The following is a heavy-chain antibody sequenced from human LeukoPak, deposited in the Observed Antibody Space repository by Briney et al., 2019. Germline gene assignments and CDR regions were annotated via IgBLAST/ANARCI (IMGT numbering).Heavy chain of an antibody. CDR1: GFTFSSYG. CDR2: ISYDGSNK. D-gene: IGHD6-13*01. V-gene: IGHV3-30*03. J-gene: IGHJ4*02. CDR3: ARDEGPGLPGIAAAGTED. Sequence: PGGSLRLSCAASGFTFSSYGMHWVRQAPGKGLEWVAVISYDGSNKYYADSVKGRFTISRDNSKNTLYLQMNSLRAEDTAVYYCARDEGPGLPGIAAAGTEDWGQGTLVTVSS.